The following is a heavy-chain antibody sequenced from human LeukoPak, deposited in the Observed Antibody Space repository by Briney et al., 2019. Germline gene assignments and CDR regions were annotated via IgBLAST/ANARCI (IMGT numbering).Heavy chain of an antibody. J-gene: IGHJ4*02. CDR1: GFIFSSYW. D-gene: IGHD3-9*01. Sequence: GGSLRLSCAASGFIFSSYWMSWVRQAPGRGLEWVANIKQDGSEKYYVDSVKGRFTISRDNAKNSLYLQMNSLRAEDTAVYYCANGPNYNILTGFYRDKYFDFWGQGTLVSVSS. CDR2: IKQDGSEK. CDR3: ANGPNYNILTGFYRDKYFDF. V-gene: IGHV3-7*01.